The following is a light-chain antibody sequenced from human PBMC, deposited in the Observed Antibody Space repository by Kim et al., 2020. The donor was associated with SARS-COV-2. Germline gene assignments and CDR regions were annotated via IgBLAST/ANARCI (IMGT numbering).Light chain of an antibody. CDR3: QQFNSFPRG. J-gene: IGKJ3*01. Sequence: ASIGDSVTITCRASQDISSALACYQQKPGRAPKLLIFDASTLESGVPSRFSGSGSGTDFTLTISSLQPEDLATYYCQQFNSFPRGFGPGTKVDIK. V-gene: IGKV1-13*02. CDR1: QDISSA. CDR2: DAS.